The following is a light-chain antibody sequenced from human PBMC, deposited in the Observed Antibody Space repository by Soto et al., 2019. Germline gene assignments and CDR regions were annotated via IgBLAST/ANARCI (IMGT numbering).Light chain of an antibody. CDR1: QSVSSSY. CDR3: QQYGSSLGVT. Sequence: EIVLTQSPVTLSLSPRERATLSCRASQSVSSSYLAWYQQKPGQAPRLLIYGASSRATGIPDRFSGSGSGTDFTLTISRLEPEDFAVYYCQQYGSSLGVTFGGGTKVDI. J-gene: IGKJ4*01. CDR2: GAS. V-gene: IGKV3-20*01.